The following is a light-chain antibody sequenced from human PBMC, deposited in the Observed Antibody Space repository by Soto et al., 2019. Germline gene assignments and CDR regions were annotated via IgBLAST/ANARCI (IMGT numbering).Light chain of an antibody. J-gene: IGKJ3*01. CDR1: QSVSSSY. Sequence: ESVLTQSPGTLSLSPGERATLSCRASQSVSSSYLAWYQHIPGQAPRLLVYGASSRATGIPDRLSGSGSGTDFTLTISRLEPEDFAVYYCQQYGSSPGVTFGPGTKVDI. CDR2: GAS. CDR3: QQYGSSPGVT. V-gene: IGKV3-20*01.